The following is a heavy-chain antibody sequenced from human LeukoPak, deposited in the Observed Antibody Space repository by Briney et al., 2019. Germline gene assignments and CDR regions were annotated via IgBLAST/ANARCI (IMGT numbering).Heavy chain of an antibody. D-gene: IGHD5-18*01. CDR2: INPNSGGT. CDR3: ARSHHPRHRHSYGYII. V-gene: IGHV1-2*02. Sequence: ASVKVSCKASGYTFTGYYMHWVRQAPGQGLEWMGWINPNSGGTNYAQKFQGRVTMTRDTSISTAYMELSRLRSDDTAVYYCARSHHPRHRHSYGYIIWGQGTLVTVSS. J-gene: IGHJ4*02. CDR1: GYTFTGYY.